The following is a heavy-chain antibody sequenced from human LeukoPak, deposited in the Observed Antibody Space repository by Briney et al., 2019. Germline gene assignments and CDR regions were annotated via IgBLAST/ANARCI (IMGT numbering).Heavy chain of an antibody. J-gene: IGHJ5*02. CDR2: MNPNSGNT. V-gene: IGHV1-8*02. D-gene: IGHD3-16*02. Sequence: GASVKVSCKASGYTFTGYYMHWVRQATGQGLEWMGWMNPNSGNTGYAQKFQGRVTMTRDMSTTTDYMEMSSLRSEDTAVYYCARDNSVGDIAWWFDPWGQGALVTVSS. CDR3: ARDNSVGDIAWWFDP. CDR1: GYTFTGYY.